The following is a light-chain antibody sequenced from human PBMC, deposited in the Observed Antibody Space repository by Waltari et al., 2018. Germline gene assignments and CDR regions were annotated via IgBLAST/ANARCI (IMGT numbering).Light chain of an antibody. V-gene: IGKV1-NL1*01. Sequence: DTQMTQSPSSLSAAVGDTVTITCRASQGISNSLAWYQQKPGEAPTLLLSAASRLESGVPSRFSGSGSGTDYTLTISRLQPEDLATYFCQLYYGDSLTFGGGTKVEIK. J-gene: IGKJ4*01. CDR2: AAS. CDR1: QGISNS. CDR3: QLYYGDSLT.